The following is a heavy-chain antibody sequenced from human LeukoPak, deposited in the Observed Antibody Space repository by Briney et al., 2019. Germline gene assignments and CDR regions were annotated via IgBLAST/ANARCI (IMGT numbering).Heavy chain of an antibody. V-gene: IGHV4-61*01. CDR1: GGSVSSGSYY. Sequence: SETLSLTCTVSGGSVSSGSYYWNWIRQPPGKGLEWIGYIYYSGSTNYNPSLKSRVTISVDTSKNQFSLKLSSVTAADTAVYYCARFFEYWGQGTLVTVSS. CDR2: IYYSGST. J-gene: IGHJ4*02. CDR3: ARFFEY.